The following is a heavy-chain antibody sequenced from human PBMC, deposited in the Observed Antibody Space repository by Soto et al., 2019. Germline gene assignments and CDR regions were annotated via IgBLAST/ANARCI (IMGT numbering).Heavy chain of an antibody. CDR1: GGSLSGYY. CDR3: ARGRYCSSTSCYAGGYYYYYYYMDV. CDR2: INHSGST. Sequence: ASEARSVTCGGYGGSLSGYYWSWIRQPPGKGLEWIGEINHSGSTNYNPSRKSRVTISVDTSKNQFSLKLSSVTAADTAVYYCARGRYCSSTSCYAGGYYYYYYYMDVWGKGTTVT. D-gene: IGHD2-2*01. V-gene: IGHV4-34*01. J-gene: IGHJ6*03.